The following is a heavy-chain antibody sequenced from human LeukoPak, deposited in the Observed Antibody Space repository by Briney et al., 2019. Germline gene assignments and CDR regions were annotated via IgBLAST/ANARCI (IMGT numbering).Heavy chain of an antibody. J-gene: IGHJ4*02. CDR2: ISSSSSYI. CDR1: GFTFSSYS. Sequence: GGSLRLSCAASGFTFSSYSMNWVRQAPGKGLEWVSSISSSSSYIYYADSVKGRFTISRDNAKNSLYLQMNSLRAEDTAVYYCARDRLTDYDSSGYADFDYWGQGTLVTVSS. V-gene: IGHV3-21*01. CDR3: ARDRLTDYDSSGYADFDY. D-gene: IGHD3-22*01.